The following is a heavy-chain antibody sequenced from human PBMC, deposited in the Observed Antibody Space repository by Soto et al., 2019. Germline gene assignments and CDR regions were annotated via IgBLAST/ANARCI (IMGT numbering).Heavy chain of an antibody. V-gene: IGHV1-2*04. CDR2: INPDSGGT. D-gene: IGHD3-10*01. Sequence: GASVKVSCKASGYTFTGYYMHWVRQAPGQGLEWMGWINPDSGGTNYAQKFQGWVTMTRDTSISTAYMELSRLRSDDTAVYYCARGYYGSGSYSAFFDYWGQGTLVTVSS. CDR3: ARGYYGSGSYSAFFDY. CDR1: GYTFTGYY. J-gene: IGHJ4*02.